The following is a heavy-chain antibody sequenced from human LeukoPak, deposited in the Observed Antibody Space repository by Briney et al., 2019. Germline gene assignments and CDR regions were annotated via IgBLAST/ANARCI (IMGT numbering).Heavy chain of an antibody. Sequence: PGGSLRLTCAASGFVFEESTMHWVRQAPGKGLEWVSLINWDGGTTHYAGSVKGRFTIPRDNSKNSLYLQLNSLTSDDTALYYCATGDEDSPMNFYHWGQGTLVTVSS. D-gene: IGHD5-18*01. V-gene: IGHV3-43*01. CDR3: ATGDEDSPMNFYH. J-gene: IGHJ4*02. CDR1: GFVFEEST. CDR2: INWDGGTT.